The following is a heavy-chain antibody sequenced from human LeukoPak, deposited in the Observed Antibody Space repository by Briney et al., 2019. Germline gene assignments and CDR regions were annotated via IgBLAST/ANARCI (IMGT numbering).Heavy chain of an antibody. V-gene: IGHV4-38-2*02. CDR3: AREVPDDSYSDP. CDR2: IYQSGSS. D-gene: IGHD2-21*02. J-gene: IGHJ5*02. CDR1: GYSIISGDY. Sequence: PSGTLSLTFAVSGYSIISGDYWGWVRQPPRKWLEWIGCIYQSGSSYYNPSLKARVTLSVDTSKNQCTLKLSALNAAATAAYYCAREVPDDSYSDPWGQGTLVTVSS.